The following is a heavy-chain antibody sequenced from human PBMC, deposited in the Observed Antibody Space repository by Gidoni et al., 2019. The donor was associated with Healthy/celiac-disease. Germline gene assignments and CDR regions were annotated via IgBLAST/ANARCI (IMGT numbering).Heavy chain of an antibody. Sequence: QVQLVQSGAEVKKPGASVKVSCKASGSTFTGYYMHWVRQAPGKGLEWVGWINPNSGGTNYAQKFQGRVTMTRDTSISTAYMELSRLRSDDTAVYYCARGELELGHPFDIWGQGTMVTVSS. CDR1: GSTFTGYY. CDR2: INPNSGGT. CDR3: ARGELELGHPFDI. V-gene: IGHV1-2*02. D-gene: IGHD1-7*01. J-gene: IGHJ3*02.